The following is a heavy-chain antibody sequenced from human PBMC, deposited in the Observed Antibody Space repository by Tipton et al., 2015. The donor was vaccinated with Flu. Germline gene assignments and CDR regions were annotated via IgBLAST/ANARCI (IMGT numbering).Heavy chain of an antibody. CDR3: AKTTRGGGYFPFGY. J-gene: IGHJ4*02. Sequence: SLRLSCAASGFTFSSYAMSWVRQAPGKGLEWVSAISGSGGSTYYADSVKGRFTISRDNSKNTRYLQMDSLRAEDTAVYYCAKTTRGGGYFPFGYWGQGTLVTVSS. D-gene: IGHD3-22*01. V-gene: IGHV3-23*01. CDR2: ISGSGGST. CDR1: GFTFSSYA.